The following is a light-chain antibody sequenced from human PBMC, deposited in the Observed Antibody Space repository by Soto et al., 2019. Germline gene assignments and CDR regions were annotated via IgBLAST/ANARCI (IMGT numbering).Light chain of an antibody. CDR3: QQYDSSPMYT. CDR2: GAS. V-gene: IGKV3-20*01. J-gene: IGKJ2*01. Sequence: EIVLTQSPGTLSLSPGERATLSCRASQSVSSSYLAWYQQKPGQAPRLLIYGASSRATGIPDRFSGSGSGTDLTLTISRLEPEDFAVYYCQQYDSSPMYTFGQGTKLEIK. CDR1: QSVSSSY.